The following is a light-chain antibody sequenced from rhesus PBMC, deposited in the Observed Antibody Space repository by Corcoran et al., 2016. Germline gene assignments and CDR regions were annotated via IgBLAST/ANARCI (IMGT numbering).Light chain of an antibody. J-gene: IGKJ4*01. CDR1: QRVMNW. CDR2: RAS. V-gene: IGKV1-22*01. Sequence: DIQMTQSPSSLSASVGDTVTISCRASQRVMNWLAWYQQKPEKDPKLLIYRASQLQSGVPSRFSGGGSGTDVTLTISSLQSEDFATYFCQQYIRGPLTFGGGTKVDLK. CDR3: QQYIRGPLT.